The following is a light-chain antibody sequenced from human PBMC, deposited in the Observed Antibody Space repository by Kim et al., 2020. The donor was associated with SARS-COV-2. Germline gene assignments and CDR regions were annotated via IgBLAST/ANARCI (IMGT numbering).Light chain of an antibody. Sequence: GQSITISCTGTSSDVGGYNYVSWYQHHPGKAPKLMIYDVSKRPSGVSNRFSGSKSGNTASLTISGLQAEDEADYYCNSYTGSITWLFGGGTQLTVL. V-gene: IGLV2-14*03. J-gene: IGLJ3*02. CDR3: NSYTGSITWL. CDR1: SSDVGGYNY. CDR2: DVS.